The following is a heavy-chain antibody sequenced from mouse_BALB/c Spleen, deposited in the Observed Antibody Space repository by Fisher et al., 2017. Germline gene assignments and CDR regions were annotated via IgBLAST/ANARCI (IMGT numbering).Heavy chain of an antibody. V-gene: IGHV1-76*01. CDR3: AREGITTVVEGAMDY. J-gene: IGHJ4*01. Sequence: KFKGKATLTADTSSSTAYMQLSSLTSEDSAVYFCAREGITTVVEGAMDYWGQGTSVTVSS. D-gene: IGHD1-1*01.